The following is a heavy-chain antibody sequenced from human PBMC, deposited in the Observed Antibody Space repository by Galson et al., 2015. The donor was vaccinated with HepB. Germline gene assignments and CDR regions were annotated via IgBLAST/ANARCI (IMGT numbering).Heavy chain of an antibody. J-gene: IGHJ4*02. CDR3: ARGDGCNYYEFDY. Sequence: LRLSCAASGSILSSYSMNWVRQAPGKGLEWVSSMSSSTNYIYYADSVKGRFTVSIDNAKNSLFLQMNSLRSEDTAVYYCARGDGCNYYEFDYWGQGTLVTVSS. V-gene: IGHV3-21*04. CDR2: MSSSTNYI. CDR1: GSILSSYS. D-gene: IGHD5-24*01.